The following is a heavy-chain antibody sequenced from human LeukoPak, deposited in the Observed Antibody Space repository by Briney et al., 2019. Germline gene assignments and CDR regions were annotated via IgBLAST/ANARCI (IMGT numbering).Heavy chain of an antibody. J-gene: IGHJ4*02. V-gene: IGHV3-48*03. Sequence: GGSLRLSCAASGFTFSSYEMNWVRQAPGKGLEWVSYISSSGSTIYYADSVKGRFTVSRDNAKNSLYLQMNSLRAEDTAVYYCAKVSYYDPGGDYWGQGTPVTVSS. CDR3: AKVSYYDPGGDY. CDR1: GFTFSSYE. CDR2: ISSSGSTI. D-gene: IGHD3-22*01.